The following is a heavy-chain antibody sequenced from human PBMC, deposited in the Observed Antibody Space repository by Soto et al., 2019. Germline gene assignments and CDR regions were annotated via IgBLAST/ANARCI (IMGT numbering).Heavy chain of an antibody. Sequence: QITLKESGPTLVKPTQTLTLTCTLSGFSLSTSGVGVGWISQSPGKALEWLAVIYWDDVKHYSPSLERRLTITTDTSESEVVLTTTNMDPVDPAISSCARKVSGDYALDYWGQGILVIVSS. CDR1: GFSLSTSGVG. D-gene: IGHD4-17*01. J-gene: IGHJ4*02. V-gene: IGHV2-5*02. CDR3: ARKVSGDYALDY. CDR2: IYWDDVK.